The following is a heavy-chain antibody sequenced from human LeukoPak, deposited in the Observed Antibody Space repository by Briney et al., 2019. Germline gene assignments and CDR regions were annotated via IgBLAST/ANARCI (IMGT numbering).Heavy chain of an antibody. D-gene: IGHD3-10*01. CDR2: ISAYNGNT. Sequence: VASVKVSCKASGYTFTSYGISWVRQAPGQGLEWMGWISAYNGNTNYAQKLQGRVTMTTDTSTSTAYTELRSLRSDDTAVYYCARGGWFGELEPDYFDYWGQGTLVTVSS. CDR1: GYTFTSYG. J-gene: IGHJ4*02. CDR3: ARGGWFGELEPDYFDY. V-gene: IGHV1-18*04.